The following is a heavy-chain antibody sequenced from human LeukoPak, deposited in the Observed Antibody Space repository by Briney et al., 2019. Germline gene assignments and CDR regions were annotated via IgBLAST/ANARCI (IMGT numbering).Heavy chain of an antibody. CDR2: ISAYNGNT. CDR1: GYTFTSYG. Sequence: ASVKVSCKASGYTFTSYGISWVRQAPGQGLEWMGWISAYNGNTNYAQKLQGRVTMTTDTSTSTAYMELRSLRSDDTAVYYCARVNFDWLLISYYYYYMDVWGKGTTVTVSS. D-gene: IGHD3-9*01. CDR3: ARVNFDWLLISYYYYYMDV. J-gene: IGHJ6*03. V-gene: IGHV1-18*01.